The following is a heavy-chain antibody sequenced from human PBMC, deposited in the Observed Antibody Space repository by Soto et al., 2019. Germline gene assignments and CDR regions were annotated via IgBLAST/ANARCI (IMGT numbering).Heavy chain of an antibody. D-gene: IGHD6-19*01. CDR1: GFSLSSTRMA. CDR2: IYWDDDK. J-gene: IGHJ4*02. Sequence: QITLKASGPTLVKPTQTLTLTCTFSGFSLSSTRMAVGWIRQPPGKALEWLALIYWDDDKRYSPFLKSRLTITNDTSKNQVVLTMSTMDPVDTARYYCAHIVVAGLGYYFDYWGQGTLVTVSS. CDR3: AHIVVAGLGYYFDY. V-gene: IGHV2-5*02.